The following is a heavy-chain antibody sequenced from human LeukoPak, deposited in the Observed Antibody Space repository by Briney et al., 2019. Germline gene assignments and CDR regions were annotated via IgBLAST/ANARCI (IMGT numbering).Heavy chain of an antibody. V-gene: IGHV4-59*01. Sequence: SETLSLTCTVSGGSISSYYWSWIRQPPGKGPEWIGYIYYSGSTNYNPSLKSRVTISVDMSKNQFSLKLSSVTAADTAVYYCARGLRGYSGYDPFAYDDYWGQGTLVTVSS. CDR2: IYYSGST. CDR1: GGSISSYY. CDR3: ARGLRGYSGYDPFAYDDY. D-gene: IGHD5-12*01. J-gene: IGHJ4*02.